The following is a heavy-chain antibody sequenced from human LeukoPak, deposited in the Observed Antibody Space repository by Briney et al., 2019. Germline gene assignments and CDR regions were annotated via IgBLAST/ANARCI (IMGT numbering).Heavy chain of an antibody. CDR2: IIPIFGTA. J-gene: IGHJ3*02. D-gene: IGHD3-22*01. CDR3: ASPVDSSGYDAFDI. V-gene: IGHV1-69*05. CDR1: GGTFSSYA. Sequence: ASVSVSCKASGGTFSSYAISWVRQAPGQGREWMGGIIPIFGTANYTQKFQGRVTITTDESTSTAYMELSSLRSEDTAVYYCASPVDSSGYDAFDIWGQGTMVTVSS.